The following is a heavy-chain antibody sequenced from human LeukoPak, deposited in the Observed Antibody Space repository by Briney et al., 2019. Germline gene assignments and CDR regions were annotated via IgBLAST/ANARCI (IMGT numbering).Heavy chain of an antibody. D-gene: IGHD5-18*01. CDR3: ARDGYIYGNGAFDI. CDR2: IYYSGST. Sequence: PSETLSLTCTVSGGSISSYYWSWIRQPPGKGLEWIGYIYYSGSTNYNPSLKSRVTISVDTSKNQFSLKLSSVTAADTAVYYCARDGYIYGNGAFDIWGQRTMVTVSS. V-gene: IGHV4-59*01. J-gene: IGHJ3*02. CDR1: GGSISSYY.